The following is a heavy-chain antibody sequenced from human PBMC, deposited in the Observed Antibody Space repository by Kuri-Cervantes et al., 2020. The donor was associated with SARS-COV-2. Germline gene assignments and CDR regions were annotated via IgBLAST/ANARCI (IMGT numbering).Heavy chain of an antibody. CDR1: GFTFSSYG. V-gene: IGHV3-30*18. Sequence: GESLKISCAASGFTFSSYGMHWVRQAPGKGLEWVAVISYDGSNKYYADSVKGRFTISRDNSKNTLYLQMNSLRAEDTAVYYCAKDAGDKGMDVWGHGTTVTVSS. J-gene: IGHJ6*02. CDR2: ISYDGSNK. CDR3: AKDAGDKGMDV.